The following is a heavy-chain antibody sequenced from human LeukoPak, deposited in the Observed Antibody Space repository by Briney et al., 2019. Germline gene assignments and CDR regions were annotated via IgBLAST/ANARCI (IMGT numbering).Heavy chain of an antibody. Sequence: SVKVSCKASGYTFTGYYMHWVRQAPGQGLEWMGWINPNSGGTNYAQKFQGRVTMTRDTSISTAYMELSRLRSDDTAVYYCARGQQLTMIVVVISRIFDYWDQGTLVTVSS. D-gene: IGHD3-22*01. CDR2: INPNSGGT. V-gene: IGHV1-2*02. CDR1: GYTFTGYY. CDR3: ARGQQLTMIVVVISRIFDY. J-gene: IGHJ4*02.